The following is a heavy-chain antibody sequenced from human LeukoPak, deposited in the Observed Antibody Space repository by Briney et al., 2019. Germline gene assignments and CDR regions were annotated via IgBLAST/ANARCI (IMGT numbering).Heavy chain of an antibody. CDR1: GFSFTTYA. CDR2: TSFDGGKK. J-gene: IGHJ2*01. Sequence: GGSLRLSCEASGFSFTTYAMHWVRQAPGKGLEWVAVTSFDGGKKYYADSVKGRFTISRDNSKNTLYLDMNSLRAEDTAVYYCVRQLIAVAVNWYLDLWGRGTLVSVSS. D-gene: IGHD6-19*01. V-gene: IGHV3-30-3*01. CDR3: VRQLIAVAVNWYLDL.